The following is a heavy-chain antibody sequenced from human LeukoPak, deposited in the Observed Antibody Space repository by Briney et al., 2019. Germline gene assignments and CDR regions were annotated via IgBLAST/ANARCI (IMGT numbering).Heavy chain of an antibody. CDR3: AKAFCSSTSCQNDWGGLDYYYGMDV. CDR1: GFTFSSYA. Sequence: GGSLRLSCAASGFTFSSYAMSWVRQATGQGLEWGSAISGSGGSTYYADSVKGRFTISRDNSENTLYLQMNSLRAEDTAVYYCAKAFCSSTSCQNDWGGLDYYYGMDVWGQGTTVTVSS. CDR2: ISGSGGST. J-gene: IGHJ6*02. V-gene: IGHV3-23*01. D-gene: IGHD2-2*01.